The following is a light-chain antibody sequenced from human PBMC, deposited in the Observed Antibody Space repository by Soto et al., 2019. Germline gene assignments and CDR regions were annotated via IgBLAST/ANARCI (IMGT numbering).Light chain of an antibody. CDR1: QSVSSN. Sequence: EIVMTQSPATLSVSPGERATLSCRASQSVSSNLAWYQQKPGQAPRLFIYGASTRATSIPARFSGSGSGTEFTLTISSLPSEDFAVYYCQQYNNWPLSFGPGTKVDIK. V-gene: IGKV3-15*01. CDR2: GAS. J-gene: IGKJ3*01. CDR3: QQYNNWPLS.